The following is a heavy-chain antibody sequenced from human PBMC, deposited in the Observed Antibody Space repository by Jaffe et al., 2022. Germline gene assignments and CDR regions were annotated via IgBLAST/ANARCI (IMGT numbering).Heavy chain of an antibody. V-gene: IGHV3-23*01. CDR2: ISGSGGST. CDR3: AKDPRGRFLEWSDRGAGRDFDY. D-gene: IGHD3-3*01. Sequence: EVQLLESGGGLVQPGGSLRLSCAASGFTFSSYAMSWVRQAPGKGLEWVSAISGSGGSTYYADSVKGRFTISRDNSKNTLYLQMNSLRAEDTAVYYCAKDPRGRFLEWSDRGAGRDFDYWGQGTLVTVSS. J-gene: IGHJ4*02. CDR1: GFTFSSYA.